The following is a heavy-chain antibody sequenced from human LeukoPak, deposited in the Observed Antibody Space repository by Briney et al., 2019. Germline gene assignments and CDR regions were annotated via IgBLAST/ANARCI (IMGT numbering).Heavy chain of an antibody. CDR1: GYTFTSYG. V-gene: IGHV1-18*01. J-gene: IGHJ4*02. CDR3: ARDSLEVPDIWFGDQKDY. CDR2: ISAYNGNT. Sequence: GASVKVSCKASGYTFTSYGISWVRQAPGQGLEWMGWISAYNGNTNYAQKLQGRVTMTTDTSTSTAYMELRSLRPDDTAVYYCARDSLEVPDIWFGDQKDYWGQGTLVTVSS. D-gene: IGHD3-10*01.